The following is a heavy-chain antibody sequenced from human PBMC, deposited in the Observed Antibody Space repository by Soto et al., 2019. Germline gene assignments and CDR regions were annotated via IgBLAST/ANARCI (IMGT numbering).Heavy chain of an antibody. CDR3: AIKIDATTTGHH. CDR1: GFTFSDYG. Sequence: QVHLVESGGGVVQPGTSLTLSCAASGFTFSDYGMHWVRQAPGKGLEWVALTSYDGSNKYYADSLKGRFTISRDNSKNTLYLQMSRLSIEDTAVYYCAIKIDATTTGHHWGQVTLVTVSS. J-gene: IGHJ5*02. V-gene: IGHV3-30*03. D-gene: IGHD1-1*01. CDR2: TSYDGSNK.